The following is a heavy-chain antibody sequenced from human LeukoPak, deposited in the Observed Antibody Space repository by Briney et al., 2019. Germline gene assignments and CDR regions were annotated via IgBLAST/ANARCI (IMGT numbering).Heavy chain of an antibody. CDR2: IYYSGST. V-gene: IGHV4-39*07. CDR3: AREMGCTNGVCNYNPFDY. CDR1: GGSISSSSYY. J-gene: IGHJ4*02. Sequence: SETLSLTCTVSGGSISSSSYYWGWIRQPPGKGLEWIGSIYYSGSTYYNPSLKSRVTISVDTSKNQFSLKLSSVTAADTAVYYCAREMGCTNGVCNYNPFDYWGQGTLVTVSS. D-gene: IGHD2-8*01.